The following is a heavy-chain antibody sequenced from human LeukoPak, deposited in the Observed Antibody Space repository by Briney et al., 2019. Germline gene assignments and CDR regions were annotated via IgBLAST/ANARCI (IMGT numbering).Heavy chain of an antibody. CDR2: MNSDGSRI. Sequence: GGSLRLSCAASGFTFSSYWMHWVRQAPGKGLEWVSRMNSDGSRIRYADSVKGRFTISRDNAKNTLYLQMNSLRAEDTALYYCVKHSAPVLAAARFDYWGQGNLVTVSS. CDR1: GFTFSSYW. D-gene: IGHD2-2*01. V-gene: IGHV3-74*01. J-gene: IGHJ4*02. CDR3: VKHSAPVLAAARFDY.